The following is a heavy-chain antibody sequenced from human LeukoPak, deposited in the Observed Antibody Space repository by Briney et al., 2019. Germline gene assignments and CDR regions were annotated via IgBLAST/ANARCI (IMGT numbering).Heavy chain of an antibody. CDR1: GFTFDDFA. CDR2: ISADGGDA. J-gene: IGHJ4*02. Sequence: GGSLRLSCVASGFTFDDFAMHWVRQAPGKGLEWVALISADGGDAHYADSMKGRFTISRDNSKNSLYLQMNSLRTEDTALYYCAKDRYSGYDMDYWGQGTLVTVSS. D-gene: IGHD5-12*01. CDR3: AKDRYSGYDMDY. V-gene: IGHV3-43*02.